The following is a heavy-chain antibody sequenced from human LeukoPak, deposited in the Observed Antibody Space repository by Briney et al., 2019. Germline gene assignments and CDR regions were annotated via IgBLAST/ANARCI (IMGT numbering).Heavy chain of an antibody. Sequence: PGGSLRLSCAASGFTFSNYGMAWVRQAPGKGLEWVSSISGPSDDTYYADSAKGRFTISRDNSKNTIYLQMNSLRAEDTAVYYCARELSGNQWSQGTLVTVSS. CDR2: ISGPSDDT. CDR1: GFTFSNYG. J-gene: IGHJ4*02. D-gene: IGHD1-14*01. V-gene: IGHV3-23*01. CDR3: ARELSGNQ.